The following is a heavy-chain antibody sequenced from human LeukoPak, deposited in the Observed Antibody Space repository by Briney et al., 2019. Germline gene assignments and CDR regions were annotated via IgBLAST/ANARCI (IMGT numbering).Heavy chain of an antibody. Sequence: GRSLRLSCAASGFTFDDYAMHWVRQAPGKGLEWVSGISWNSGSIGYADSVKGRFTISRDNAKNSLYLQMNSLRAEDTAVYYCARDQAIAAAGTKYFDYWGQGTLVTVSS. J-gene: IGHJ4*02. D-gene: IGHD6-13*01. CDR2: ISWNSGSI. CDR1: GFTFDDYA. V-gene: IGHV3-9*01. CDR3: ARDQAIAAAGTKYFDY.